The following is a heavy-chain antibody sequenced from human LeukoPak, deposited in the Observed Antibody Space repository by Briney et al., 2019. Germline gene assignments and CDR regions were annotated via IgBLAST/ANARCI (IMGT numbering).Heavy chain of an antibody. D-gene: IGHD5-18*01. CDR3: ARGLGGRYSYGRYYLDY. J-gene: IGHJ4*02. CDR2: INPNSGGT. Sequence: ASVKVSCKASGYTFTGYYMHWVRQAPGQGLEWMGWINPNSGGTNYAQKFQGRVTMTRDTSISTAYMELSRLRSDDTAVYYCARGLGGRYSYGRYYLDYWGQGTLVTVSS. CDR1: GYTFTGYY. V-gene: IGHV1-2*02.